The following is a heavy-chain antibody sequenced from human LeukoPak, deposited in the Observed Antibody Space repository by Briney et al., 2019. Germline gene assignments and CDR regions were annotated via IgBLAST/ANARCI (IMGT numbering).Heavy chain of an antibody. CDR2: ISGSGGST. J-gene: IGHJ6*03. V-gene: IGHV3-23*01. D-gene: IGHD3-16*02. CDR3: AKDRYRVDLNYPYMDV. Sequence: GGSLRLSCAASGFTFSSYAMSWVRQAPGKGREWVSAISGSGGSTYYADSVKGRFTISRDNSKNTLYLQMNSLRAEDTAVYYRAKDRYRVDLNYPYMDVWGKGTTVTVSS. CDR1: GFTFSSYA.